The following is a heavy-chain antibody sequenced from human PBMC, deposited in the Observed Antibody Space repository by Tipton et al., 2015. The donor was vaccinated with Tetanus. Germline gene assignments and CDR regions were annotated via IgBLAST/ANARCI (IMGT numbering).Heavy chain of an antibody. CDR1: GGSVNSGNYY. J-gene: IGHJ5*02. CDR2: VPSSGST. D-gene: IGHD5-24*01. Sequence: LRLSCSVSGGSVNSGNYYWSWIRQPPGKGLEWIGFVPSSGSTNYNPSLKSRVTMSLDTSKNQFPLRLTSVTAADTAVYYCARETRNGYLRGFDPWGQGTLVSVSS. CDR3: ARETRNGYLRGFDP. V-gene: IGHV4-61*01.